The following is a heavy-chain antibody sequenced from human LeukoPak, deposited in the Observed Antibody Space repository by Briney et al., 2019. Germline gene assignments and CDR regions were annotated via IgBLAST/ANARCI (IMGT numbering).Heavy chain of an antibody. CDR3: ARTAYSSSWYRY. J-gene: IGHJ4*02. CDR2: IYTSGST. CDR1: GGSISSGSYY. Sequence: NPSQTLSLTCTVSGGSISSGSYYWSWFRQPAGKGLEWIGRIYTSGSTNYNPSLKSRVTISVDTSKNQFSLKLSSVTAADTAVYYCARTAYSSSWYRYWGQGTLVTVSS. V-gene: IGHV4-61*02. D-gene: IGHD6-13*01.